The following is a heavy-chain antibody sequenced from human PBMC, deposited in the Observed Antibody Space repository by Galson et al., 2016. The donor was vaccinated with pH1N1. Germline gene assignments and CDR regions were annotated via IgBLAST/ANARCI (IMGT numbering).Heavy chain of an antibody. CDR2: IYPGDAET. J-gene: IGHJ6*02. D-gene: IGHD5-18*01. CDR3: ARRDTLYGVDV. CDR1: GYSFSNYW. V-gene: IGHV5-51*01. Sequence: SGAEVKKPGESLRISCKGSGYSFSNYWIGWVRQMPGKGLEWMGIIYPGDAETKYSPSFQGQVTFSADKSSSTAYLQWSSLKASDTPMYYRARRDTLYGVDVWGQGTTVTVSS.